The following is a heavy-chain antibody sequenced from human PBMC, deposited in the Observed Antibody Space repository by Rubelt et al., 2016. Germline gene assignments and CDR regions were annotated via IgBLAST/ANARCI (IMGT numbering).Heavy chain of an antibody. CDR1: GGSFSGYY. J-gene: IGHJ4*02. D-gene: IGHD5-12*01. CDR2: INHSGST. CDR3: VRGYSGYDDFDY. V-gene: IGHV4-34*01. Sequence: QVQLQQWGAGLLKPSETLSLTCAVYGGSFSGYYWSWIRQPPGKGLEWIGEINHSGSTNYNPSLKMRVTISVDTAKNQFSLKLSSVTAADTAVYYCVRGYSGYDDFDYWGQGTLVTVSS.